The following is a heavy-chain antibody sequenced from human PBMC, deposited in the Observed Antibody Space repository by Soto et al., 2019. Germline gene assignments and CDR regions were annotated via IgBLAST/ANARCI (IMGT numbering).Heavy chain of an antibody. CDR3: ATSPGRNY. D-gene: IGHD4-17*01. J-gene: IGHJ4*02. CDR1: GFTVSNNY. Sequence: EVQLVESGGGLIQPGGSLTLSCAASGFTVSNNYMSWVRQAPGKGLEGVSVIYSAGNTFYSDSVKGRFTISRDNSKITLYLQMSSLRAGDTAVYYCATSPGRNYWGQGTLVTVSS. CDR2: IYSAGNT. V-gene: IGHV3-53*01.